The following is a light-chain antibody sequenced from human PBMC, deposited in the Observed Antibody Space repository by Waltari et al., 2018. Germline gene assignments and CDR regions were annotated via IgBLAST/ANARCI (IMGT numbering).Light chain of an antibody. J-gene: IGKJ2*01. Sequence: EIVLTQSPGTLSLSPGERATLSCRASQSVSSSYLAWYQQKLGQAPRLLIYGASSRATGIPDRFSGSGSETDFTLTISRLEPEDFAVYYCQQYGSSLLYTFGQGTKLEIK. CDR3: QQYGSSLLYT. CDR2: GAS. V-gene: IGKV3-20*01. CDR1: QSVSSSY.